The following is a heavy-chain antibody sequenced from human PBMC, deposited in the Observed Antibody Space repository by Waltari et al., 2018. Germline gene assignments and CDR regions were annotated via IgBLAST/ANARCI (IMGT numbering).Heavy chain of an antibody. Sequence: QVQLQESGPGLVKPSQTLSLPCTVSGGPISSAGYYLIGIRTHPGKRLAWIGYISYSGSTYYNPSLQSRVPISVDTSKNQFSLKLSSVTAAETAVYYWARAHYYDSSGYYYEKGQNAFDIWGQGTMVTVSS. V-gene: IGHV4-31*03. D-gene: IGHD3-22*01. CDR1: GGPISSAGYY. CDR2: ISYSGST. CDR3: ARAHYYDSSGYYYEKGQNAFDI. J-gene: IGHJ3*02.